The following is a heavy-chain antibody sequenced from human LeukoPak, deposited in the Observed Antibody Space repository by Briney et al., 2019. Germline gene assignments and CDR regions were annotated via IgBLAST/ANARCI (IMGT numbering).Heavy chain of an antibody. V-gene: IGHV3-7*01. CDR1: GFTFSTYR. J-gene: IGHJ4*02. D-gene: IGHD5-18*01. CDR2: IKQDGSEK. Sequence: GGSLRLSCAASGFTFSTYRMSWVRQAPGKGLEWVANIKQDGSEKHYVDSVKGRFTISRDNAKNSLYLQMNSLRADDTAIYYCARDPGRLWSDYWGQGTLVTVSS. CDR3: ARDPGRLWSDY.